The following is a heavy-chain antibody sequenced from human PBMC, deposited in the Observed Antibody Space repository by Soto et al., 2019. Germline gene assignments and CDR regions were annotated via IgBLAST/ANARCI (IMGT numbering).Heavy chain of an antibody. J-gene: IGHJ4*02. CDR3: ARTRATPASRNLDY. D-gene: IGHD1-1*01. Sequence: QVQLQQWGAGLLKPSETLSLTCAVYGGSFSGYYWRWVRQSPGKGLEWIGEINPTGGTNYNPSLKSRVTISIDTSKDQFSLQLSSVTAADTAVYYCARTRATPASRNLDYWGQGTLVTVSS. CDR1: GGSFSGYY. V-gene: IGHV4-34*01. CDR2: INPTGGT.